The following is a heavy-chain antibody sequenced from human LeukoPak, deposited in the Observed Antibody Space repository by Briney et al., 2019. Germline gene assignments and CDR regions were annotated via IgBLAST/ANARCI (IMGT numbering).Heavy chain of an antibody. CDR3: ARDRLGGYDWDYFDY. V-gene: IGHV1-46*01. J-gene: IGHJ4*02. CDR2: INPSGGST. CDR1: GYTFTSYY. D-gene: IGHD5-12*01. Sequence: SVKVSCKASGYTFTSYYMHWVRQAPGQGLEWMGIINPSGGSTSYAQKFQGRVTMTRDTSTSTVYMELSSLRSEDTAVYYCARDRLGGYDWDYFDYWGQGTLVTVSS.